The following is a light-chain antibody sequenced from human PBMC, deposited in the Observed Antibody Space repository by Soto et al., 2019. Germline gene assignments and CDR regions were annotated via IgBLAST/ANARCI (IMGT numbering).Light chain of an antibody. J-gene: IGKJ5*01. CDR2: GAS. V-gene: IGKV3-20*01. CDR1: QSVGTR. Sequence: EISLAQSPGTLSFSPGERATPSRRAAQSVGTRLAWYQHKTGQAPRLLISGASSRATGIPDRFTGSGSETSFTLTISRLEPEDFALYYCQHYQSGHPITFGQGTRLEI. CDR3: QHYQSGHPIT.